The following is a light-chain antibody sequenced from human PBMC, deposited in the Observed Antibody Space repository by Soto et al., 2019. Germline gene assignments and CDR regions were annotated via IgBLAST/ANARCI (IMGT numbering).Light chain of an antibody. Sequence: DIQMTQSPSSLSASVGDRVTITCRASQSISSYLNWYQQTAGKAPKLLIYGASSLQSGVPSRFSDSGSGTDFTLIISSLQTEDFATYYWQQSYSTPWTFGQGTKVEIK. CDR3: QQSYSTPWT. J-gene: IGKJ1*01. CDR2: GAS. V-gene: IGKV1-39*01. CDR1: QSISSY.